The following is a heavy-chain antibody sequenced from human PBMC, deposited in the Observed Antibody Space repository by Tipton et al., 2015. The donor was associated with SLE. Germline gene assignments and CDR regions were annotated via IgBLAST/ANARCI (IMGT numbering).Heavy chain of an antibody. CDR2: ISGSGGST. V-gene: IGHV3-23*01. CDR1: GFTFSSYA. D-gene: IGHD1-26*01. CDR3: ARDGSYRLAFDI. Sequence: SLRLSCAASGFTFSSYAMSWVRQAPGKGLEWVSAISGSGGSTYYADSVKGRFTISRDNSKNTLYLQMNSLRAEDTAVYYCARDGSYRLAFDIWGQGTMVTVSS. J-gene: IGHJ3*02.